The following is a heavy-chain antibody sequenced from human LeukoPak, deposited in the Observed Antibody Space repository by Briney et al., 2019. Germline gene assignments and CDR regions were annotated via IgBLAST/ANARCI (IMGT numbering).Heavy chain of an antibody. V-gene: IGHV4-59*08. Sequence: PSETLSLTCTVSGASISDYYWSWIRQPPGKRLEGIAYMYYSGIPNYSRSLKSRVTMSADKSNNQVSLTLTSVTAADTAVYYCASHHGRGEAFGYWGRGTLVTVSS. CDR2: MYYSGIP. D-gene: IGHD3-10*01. CDR3: ASHHGRGEAFGY. J-gene: IGHJ4*02. CDR1: GASISDYY.